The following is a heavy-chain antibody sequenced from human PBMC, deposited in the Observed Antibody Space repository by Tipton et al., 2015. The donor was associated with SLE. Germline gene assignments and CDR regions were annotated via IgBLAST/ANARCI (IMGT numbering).Heavy chain of an antibody. V-gene: IGHV1-2*06. Sequence: QLVQSGAEVKKPGASVMVSCKASGYTFTDYYIDWVRQAPGQGLEWMGRINPNSGGTNYAQRFQGRVTMTRDTSVSTAYMELSSLRSDDTAVYFCARGFYGSGTYYNPNWFDSWGQGTLVTVSS. D-gene: IGHD3-10*01. CDR1: GYTFTDYY. J-gene: IGHJ5*01. CDR3: ARGFYGSGTYYNPNWFDS. CDR2: INPNSGGT.